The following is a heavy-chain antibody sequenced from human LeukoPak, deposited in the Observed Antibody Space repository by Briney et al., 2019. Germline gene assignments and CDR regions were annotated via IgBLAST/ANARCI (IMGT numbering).Heavy chain of an antibody. CDR2: ISGSGGST. J-gene: IGHJ4*02. CDR3: AKDSFLQYYDILTGYDY. CDR1: GFTFSSYA. D-gene: IGHD3-9*01. V-gene: IGHV3-23*01. Sequence: GGSLRLSCAASGFTFSSYAMSWVRQAPGKGLEWVSAISGSGGSTYYADSVKGRFTISRDNSKNTLYLQMNSLRAEDTAVYYCAKDSFLQYYDILTGYDYWGQGTLVIVSS.